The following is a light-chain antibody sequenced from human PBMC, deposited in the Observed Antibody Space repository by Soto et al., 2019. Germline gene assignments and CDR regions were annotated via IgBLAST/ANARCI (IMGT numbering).Light chain of an antibody. CDR1: ESISKD. J-gene: IGKJ2*01. Sequence: DIQMTQSPATLSASVGDRVTLTCRASESISKDLAWYQQKPGKAPKRLIYQTSSLESGVASRFSGSGSGTEFTLTISSLQPDDFATYYCQQSKALYTFGQGTKLEIK. CDR2: QTS. V-gene: IGKV1-5*03. CDR3: QQSKALYT.